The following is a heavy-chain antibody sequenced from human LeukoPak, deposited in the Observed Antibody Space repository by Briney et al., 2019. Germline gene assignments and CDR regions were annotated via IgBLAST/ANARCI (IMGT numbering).Heavy chain of an antibody. CDR1: GFTFSSYA. V-gene: IGHV3-30*02. D-gene: IGHD2-21*01. J-gene: IGHJ6*03. CDR2: IRYDGSNK. Sequence: GGSLRLSCAASGFTFSSYAMSWVRQAPGKGLEWVAFIRYDGSNKYYADSVKGRFTISRDNSKNTLYLQMNSLRAEDTAVYYCARGLPYCGGDCYSPGSYYMDVWGKGTTVTVSS. CDR3: ARGLPYCGGDCYSPGSYYMDV.